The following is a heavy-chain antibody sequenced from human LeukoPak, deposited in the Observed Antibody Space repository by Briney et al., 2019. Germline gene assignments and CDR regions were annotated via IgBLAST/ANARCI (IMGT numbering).Heavy chain of an antibody. CDR2: INSDGSST. V-gene: IGHV3-74*01. CDR3: SRGSYRMDV. CDR1: GFTFSSYW. J-gene: IGHJ6*02. Sequence: GGSLRLSCAASGFTFSSYWMHWVRQAPGKGLVWVSRINSDGSSTTYADSVKGRFTISRDNAKNTLYLQMNSLRDEDTAVFYCSRGSYRMDVWGQGTTVTVSS.